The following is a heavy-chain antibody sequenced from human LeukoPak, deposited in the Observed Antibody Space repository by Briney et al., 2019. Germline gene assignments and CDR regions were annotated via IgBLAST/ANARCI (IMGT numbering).Heavy chain of an antibody. Sequence: SETLSLTCTVSGGSISSYYWSWIRQPPGKGLEWIGYIYYSGSTHYNPSLESRVTISVDTSKNQFSLKLSSVTAADTAVYYCARAGVVSNPNSYWYFDLWGRGTLVTVSS. CDR2: IYYSGST. J-gene: IGHJ2*01. CDR1: GGSISSYY. CDR3: ARAGVVSNPNSYWYFDL. D-gene: IGHD3-3*01. V-gene: IGHV4-59*01.